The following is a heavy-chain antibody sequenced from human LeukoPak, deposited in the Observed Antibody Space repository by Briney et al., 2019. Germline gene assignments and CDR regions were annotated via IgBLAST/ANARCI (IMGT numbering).Heavy chain of an antibody. CDR3: ARDWGYDSGTYCVY. CDR1: GFTFSSYS. J-gene: IGHJ4*02. Sequence: GGSLRLSCAASGFTFSSYSMHWVRQAPGKGLEWVAVISYDGKKRFYADSVKGRFTISRDNSKNTVDLQMNSLRAEDMAVYYCARDWGYDSGTYCVYWGQGTLVTVSS. CDR2: ISYDGKKR. V-gene: IGHV3-30*04. D-gene: IGHD3-10*01.